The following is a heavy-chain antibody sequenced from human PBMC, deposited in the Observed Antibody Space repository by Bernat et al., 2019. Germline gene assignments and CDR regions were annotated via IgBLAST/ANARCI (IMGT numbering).Heavy chain of an antibody. CDR2: INAGNGNT. CDR3: ARETSTDYYYYMDV. CDR1: GYTFTSYA. V-gene: IGHV1-3*01. Sequence: QVQLVQSGAEVKKPGASVKVSCKASGYTFTSYAMHWVRQAPGQRLEWMGWINAGNGNTKYSQKFQGRVTITRDTSASTAYMELSSLRSEDTAVYYCARETSTDYYYYMDVWGKATTVTVSS. J-gene: IGHJ6*03. D-gene: IGHD2-2*01.